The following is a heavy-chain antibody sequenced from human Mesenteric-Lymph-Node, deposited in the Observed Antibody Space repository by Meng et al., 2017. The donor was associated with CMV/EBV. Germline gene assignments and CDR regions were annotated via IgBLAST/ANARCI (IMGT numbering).Heavy chain of an antibody. J-gene: IGHJ4*02. CDR2: IIPILGIA. D-gene: IGHD2-8*01. V-gene: IGHV1-69*04. Sequence: SGGTFSSYASSWVRQAPGQGLEWMGRIIPILGIANYAQKFQGRVTITADKSTSTAYMELSSLRSEDTAVYYCASDIVLMVYAISYFDYWGQGTLVTVSS. CDR1: GGTFSSYA. CDR3: ASDIVLMVYAISYFDY.